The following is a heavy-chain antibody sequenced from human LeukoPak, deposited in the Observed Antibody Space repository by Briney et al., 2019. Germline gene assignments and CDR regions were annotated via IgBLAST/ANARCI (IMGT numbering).Heavy chain of an antibody. J-gene: IGHJ4*02. V-gene: IGHV3-30*02. D-gene: IGHD3-22*01. Sequence: GGSLRLSCKVSGFTFSSYGMHWVRQAPGKGLEWVAFIRYDGSNKYYADSVKGRFTISRDNSKNTLYLQMNSLRAEDTAVYYCAKDYYDSSGYYFPFDYWGQGTLVTVSS. CDR3: AKDYYDSSGYYFPFDY. CDR1: GFTFSSYG. CDR2: IRYDGSNK.